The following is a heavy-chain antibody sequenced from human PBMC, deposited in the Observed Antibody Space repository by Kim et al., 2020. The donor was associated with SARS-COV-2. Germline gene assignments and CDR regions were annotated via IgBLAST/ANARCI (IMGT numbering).Heavy chain of an antibody. Sequence: SDTSYSPSFQGQVTISADKSISTAYLQWSSLKASDTAMYYCARLLPFIDYWGQGTLVTVSS. J-gene: IGHJ4*02. V-gene: IGHV5-51*01. CDR2: SDT. CDR3: ARLLPFIDY.